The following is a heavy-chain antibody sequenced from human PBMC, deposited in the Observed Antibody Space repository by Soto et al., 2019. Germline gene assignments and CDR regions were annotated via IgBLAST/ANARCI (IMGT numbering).Heavy chain of an antibody. CDR3: ARDRGNSGYDLGTVVGRYFDY. J-gene: IGHJ4*02. CDR1: GFTFSSYS. D-gene: IGHD5-12*01. Sequence: GGSLRLSCAASGFTFSSYSMNWVRQAPGKGLEWVSYISSSSSTIYYADSVKGRFTISRDNAKNSLYLQMNSLRAEDTAVYYCARDRGNSGYDLGTVVGRYFDYWGQGTLVTVSS. V-gene: IGHV3-48*01. CDR2: ISSSSSTI.